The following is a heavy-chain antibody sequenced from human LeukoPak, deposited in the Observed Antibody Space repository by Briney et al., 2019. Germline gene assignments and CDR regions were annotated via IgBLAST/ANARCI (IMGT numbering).Heavy chain of an antibody. Sequence: SETLSLTCAVYGGSFSGYYWSWIRQPPGKGLEWIGETNHSGSTNYNPSLKSRVTISVDTSKNQFSLKLSSVTAADTAVYYCARGPIARLYGTLDYWGQGTLVTVSS. CDR3: ARGPIARLYGTLDY. CDR1: GGSFSGYY. J-gene: IGHJ4*02. V-gene: IGHV4-34*01. D-gene: IGHD1-14*01. CDR2: TNHSGST.